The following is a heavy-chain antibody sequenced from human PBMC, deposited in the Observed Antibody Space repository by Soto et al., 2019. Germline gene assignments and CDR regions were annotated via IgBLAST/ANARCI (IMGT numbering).Heavy chain of an antibody. V-gene: IGHV3-11*01. J-gene: IGHJ3*02. Sequence: GGSLRLSCAASGFTFSDYYMSWIRQAPGKGLEWVSYISSSGSTIYYADSVKGRFTISRDNAKNSLYLQMNSLRAEDTAVYYCARDAAAAFQDAFDIWGQGTMVTVSS. CDR3: ARDAAAAFQDAFDI. D-gene: IGHD6-13*01. CDR1: GFTFSDYY. CDR2: ISSSGSTI.